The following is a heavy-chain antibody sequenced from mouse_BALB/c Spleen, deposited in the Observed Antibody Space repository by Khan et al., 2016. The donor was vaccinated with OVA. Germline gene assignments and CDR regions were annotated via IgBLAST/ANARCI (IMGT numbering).Heavy chain of an antibody. CDR1: GYTFTDYP. J-gene: IGHJ4*01. Sequence: QIQLVQSGPELKKPGETVKISCKASGYTFTDYPMHWVKQAPGKGLKWMGWINTETGEPTYADDFKGRFAFSLETSASTAYLQINNLKNEDTATYFCASRDYDTMDYWGQGTSVTVSS. D-gene: IGHD2-4*01. V-gene: IGHV9-2-1*01. CDR2: INTETGEP. CDR3: ASRDYDTMDY.